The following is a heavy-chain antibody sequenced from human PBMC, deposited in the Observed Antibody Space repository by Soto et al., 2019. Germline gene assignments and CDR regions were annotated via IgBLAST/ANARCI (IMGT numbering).Heavy chain of an antibody. CDR2: ISGSGGST. CDR3: AKVYYDYIWGSYRYTSGFDY. Sequence: PGGSLRLSXAASGFTFSSYAMSWVRQAPGKGLEWVSAISGSGGSTYYADSVKGRFTISRDNSKNTLYLQMNSLRAEDTAVYYWAKVYYDYIWGSYRYTSGFDYWGQGTLVTVSS. CDR1: GFTFSSYA. D-gene: IGHD3-16*02. J-gene: IGHJ4*02. V-gene: IGHV3-23*01.